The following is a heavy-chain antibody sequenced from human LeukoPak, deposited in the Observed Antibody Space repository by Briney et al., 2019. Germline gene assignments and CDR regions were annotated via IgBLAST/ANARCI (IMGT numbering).Heavy chain of an antibody. J-gene: IGHJ1*01. CDR1: GFTFSSYA. Sequence: GGSLRLSCAASGFTFSSYAMSWVRQAPGKGLEWVSAISGSGGSTYYADSVKGRLTISRDNSKNTLYLQMNSLRAEDTAVYYCAKLEAHEYFQHWGQGTLVTVSS. CDR2: ISGSGGST. V-gene: IGHV3-23*01. CDR3: AKLEAHEYFQH.